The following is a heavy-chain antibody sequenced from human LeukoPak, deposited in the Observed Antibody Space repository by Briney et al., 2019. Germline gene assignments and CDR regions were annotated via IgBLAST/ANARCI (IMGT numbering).Heavy chain of an antibody. CDR3: ARARRDGYNYFSYYYMDV. CDR1: GGSFSGYY. D-gene: IGHD5-24*01. CDR2: INHSGST. J-gene: IGHJ6*03. Sequence: PSETLSLTCAVYGGSFSGYYWSWIRQPPGKGLEWIGEINHSGSTNYNPSLKSRVTISVDTSKNQFSLKLSSVTAADTAVYYCARARRDGYNYFSYYYMDVWGKGTTVTVPS. V-gene: IGHV4-34*01.